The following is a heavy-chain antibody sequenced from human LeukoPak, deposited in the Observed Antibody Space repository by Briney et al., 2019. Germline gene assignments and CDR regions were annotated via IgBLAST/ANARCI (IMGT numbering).Heavy chain of an antibody. CDR2: ISAYNGNT. V-gene: IGHV1-18*01. CDR1: GYTFTSYG. D-gene: IGHD3-9*01. CDR3: ARDLNYDILTGDAFDI. J-gene: IGHJ3*02. Sequence: ASVKVSCKASGYTFTSYGISWVRQASGQGLEWMGWISAYNGNTNYAQKPQGRVTMTTDTSTSTAYMELRSLRSDDTAVYYCARDLNYDILTGDAFDIWGQGTMVTVSS.